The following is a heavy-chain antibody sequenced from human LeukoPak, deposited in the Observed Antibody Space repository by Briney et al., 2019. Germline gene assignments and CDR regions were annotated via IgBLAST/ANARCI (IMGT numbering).Heavy chain of an antibody. J-gene: IGHJ1*01. CDR1: GGSISNYY. D-gene: IGHD3-22*01. V-gene: IGHV4-59*01. Sequence: SETLSFTCIVSGGSISNYYWSWIRQSPGKGLEWIGYIYYSGSTNYNPSLKSRVTISADTSKKQISLKLSSVTAADTAVYYCAREGNSFGYYFHYWGQGTLVTVSS. CDR2: IYYSGST. CDR3: AREGNSFGYYFHY.